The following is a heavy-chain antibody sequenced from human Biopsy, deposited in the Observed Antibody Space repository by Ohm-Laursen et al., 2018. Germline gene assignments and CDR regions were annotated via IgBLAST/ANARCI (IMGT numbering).Heavy chain of an antibody. CDR3: ARGQDYGGNKAFDI. CDR2: IYSSGIT. J-gene: IGHJ3*02. D-gene: IGHD4-23*01. CDR1: GGSMIHYY. V-gene: IGHV4-59*01. Sequence: SETLSLTCTVSGGSMIHYYWNWIRQSPGKGLEWIAYIYSSGITNYNPSLKSRLTISIDTSKNQFSLKINSMTTADTAVYYCARGQDYGGNKAFDIWGQGTKVTVSP.